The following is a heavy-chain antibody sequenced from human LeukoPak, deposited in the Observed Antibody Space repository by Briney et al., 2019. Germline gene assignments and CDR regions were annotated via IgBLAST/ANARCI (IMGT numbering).Heavy chain of an antibody. D-gene: IGHD3-10*01. J-gene: IGHJ5*02. CDR1: GFTFSAYW. CDR2: IGGSTSGT. V-gene: IGHV3-23*01. CDR3: VKDAFYASGTYYNS. Sequence: GGSLRLSCAASGFTFSAYWMSWVRQAPGKGLEWVSAIGGSTSGTYYADSVKGRFTISRDNSKNTLSLQMNSLGAEDTAVYYCVKDAFYASGTYYNSWGQGTLVTVSS.